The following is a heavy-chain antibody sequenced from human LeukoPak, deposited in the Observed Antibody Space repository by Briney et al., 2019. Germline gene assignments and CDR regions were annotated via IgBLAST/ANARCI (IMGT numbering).Heavy chain of an antibody. V-gene: IGHV3-21*01. CDR1: GFSFSDYS. Sequence: GGSLRLSCAASGFSFSDYSMNWVRQAPGKGLEWVSFISSYSTYIYYADSLKGRFTVSRDNAKNSLYLQMNSLRAEDTAVYYCARDSFAGYDSSGYSSYDYWGQGTLVTVSS. CDR2: ISSYSTYI. CDR3: ARDSFAGYDSSGYSSYDY. J-gene: IGHJ4*02. D-gene: IGHD3-22*01.